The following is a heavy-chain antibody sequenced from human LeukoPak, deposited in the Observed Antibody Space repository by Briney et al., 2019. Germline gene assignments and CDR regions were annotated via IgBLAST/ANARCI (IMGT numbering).Heavy chain of an antibody. CDR3: ARDRGYSTFDY. V-gene: IGHV3-7*01. D-gene: IGHD4-23*01. J-gene: IGHJ4*02. Sequence: GALRLSCAASAFTFSNYWMSWVRQAPGKGLEWVANIKEDGSEINYVDSAKGRFTISRDNAKNSLYLQMNSLRVDDTAVHYCARDRGYSTFDYWGQGTLVTVSS. CDR1: AFTFSNYW. CDR2: IKEDGSEI.